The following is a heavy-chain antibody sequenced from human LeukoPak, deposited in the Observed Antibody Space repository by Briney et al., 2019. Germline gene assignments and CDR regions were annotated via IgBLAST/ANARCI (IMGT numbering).Heavy chain of an antibody. D-gene: IGHD5-24*01. CDR3: ARGRDGYNSH. J-gene: IGHJ4*02. V-gene: IGHV4-34*01. Sequence: SETLSLTCTVSGGSISSYYWSWIRQPPGKGLEWIGEINHSGSTNYNPSLKSRVTISVDTSKNQFSLKLSSVTAADTAVYYCARGRDGYNSHWGQGTLVTVSS. CDR1: GGSISSYY. CDR2: INHSGST.